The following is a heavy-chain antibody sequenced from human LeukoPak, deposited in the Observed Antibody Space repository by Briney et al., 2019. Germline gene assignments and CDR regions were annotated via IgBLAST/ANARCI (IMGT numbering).Heavy chain of an antibody. D-gene: IGHD5-18*01. J-gene: IGHJ4*02. Sequence: GGSLRLSCAASGFTFSSYWMSWVRQAPGKGLEWVAIIKQDGSEKYYVDSVKGRFTISRDNAKNSLYLQMNSLRAEDTAVYYCARDRWRYSYGLDYWGQGTLVTVSS. CDR3: ARDRWRYSYGLDY. CDR1: GFTFSSYW. V-gene: IGHV3-7*01. CDR2: IKQDGSEK.